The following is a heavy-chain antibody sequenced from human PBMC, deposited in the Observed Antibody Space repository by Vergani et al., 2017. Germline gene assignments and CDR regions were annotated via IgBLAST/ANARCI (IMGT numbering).Heavy chain of an antibody. CDR3: TLRFLGY. CDR1: GGSISSYY. V-gene: IGHV4-59*04. Sequence: QVQLQESGPGLVKPSETLSLTCTVSGGSISSYYWSWIRQPPGKGLEWIGEINHSGSTNYNPSLKSRVTISVDTSKNQFSLKLSSVTAADTAVYYCTLRFLGYWGQGTLVTVSS. D-gene: IGHD3-3*01. CDR2: INHSGST. J-gene: IGHJ4*02.